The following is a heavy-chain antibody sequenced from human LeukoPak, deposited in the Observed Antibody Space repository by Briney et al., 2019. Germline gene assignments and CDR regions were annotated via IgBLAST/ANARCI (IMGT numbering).Heavy chain of an antibody. CDR3: ATRSAEYYHYMDV. V-gene: IGHV3-53*01. CDR2: IYSGGST. Sequence: GGSLRLSCTASGFTFSSYSMSWVRQAPGKGLEWVSVIYSGGSTYYADSVKGRFTISRDNSKNTLYLQMNSLRAEDTAVYYCATRSAEYYHYMDVWGKGTTVTISS. J-gene: IGHJ6*03. CDR1: GFTFSSYS.